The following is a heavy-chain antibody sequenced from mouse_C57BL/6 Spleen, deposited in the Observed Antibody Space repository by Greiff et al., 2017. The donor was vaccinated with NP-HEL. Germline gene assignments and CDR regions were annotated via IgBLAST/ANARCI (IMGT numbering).Heavy chain of an antibody. V-gene: IGHV1-55*01. D-gene: IGHD1-1*01. CDR1: GYTFTSYW. CDR3: ARAGYYYGSSYGYFDY. CDR2: IYPGSGST. J-gene: IGHJ2*01. Sequence: VQLQQPGAELVKPGASVKVSCKASGYTFTSYWITWVKQRPGQGLEWIGDIYPGSGSTNYNEKFKSKATLTVDTSSSTAYMQLSSLTSEDSAVYYCARAGYYYGSSYGYFDYWGQGTTLTVSS.